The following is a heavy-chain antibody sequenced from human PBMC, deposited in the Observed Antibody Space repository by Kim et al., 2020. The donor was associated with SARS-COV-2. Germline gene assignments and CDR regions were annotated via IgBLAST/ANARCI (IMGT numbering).Heavy chain of an antibody. Sequence: GGTKYPQKFQGRVTLTRDTSISTAYMELSRLRSVDTAVYYCARGDNGMDVWGQGTAVTVSS. CDR2: GGT. J-gene: IGHJ6*02. V-gene: IGHV1-2*02. CDR3: ARGDNGMDV. D-gene: IGHD3-16*01.